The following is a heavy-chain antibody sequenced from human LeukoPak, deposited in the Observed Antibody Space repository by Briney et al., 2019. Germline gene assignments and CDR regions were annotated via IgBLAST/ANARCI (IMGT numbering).Heavy chain of an antibody. CDR1: SYIFTSYG. CDR2: INPYNGNT. Sequence: ASVKVSCKASSYIFTSYGISWVRQAPGQGLEWMGWINPYNGNTNYAQSFQDRVTVTTDTSTSTAYMELRSLRSDDTAVYYCARAVGYYDSSGYYWRSESDYYMDVWGKGTTVTVSS. J-gene: IGHJ6*03. V-gene: IGHV1-18*01. D-gene: IGHD3-22*01. CDR3: ARAVGYYDSSGYYWRSESDYYMDV.